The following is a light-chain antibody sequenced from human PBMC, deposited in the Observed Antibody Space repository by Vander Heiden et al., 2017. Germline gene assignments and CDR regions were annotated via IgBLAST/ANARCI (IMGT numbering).Light chain of an antibody. Sequence: DIVMTQSPDSLAVPLGGRATINCKSSQSVLYSSNNENYLAWYQQKSGQPPKLLIYWASTRESGVPDRFSGSGSGTDFTLTISSLQAEDVAVYYCQQYYSTPISFGQGTRLEIK. CDR3: QQYYSTPIS. J-gene: IGKJ5*01. CDR2: WAS. V-gene: IGKV4-1*01. CDR1: QSVLYSSNNENY.